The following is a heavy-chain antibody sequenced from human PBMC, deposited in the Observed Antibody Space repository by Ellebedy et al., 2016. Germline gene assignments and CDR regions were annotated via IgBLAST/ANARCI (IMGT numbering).Heavy chain of an antibody. D-gene: IGHD5-12*01. J-gene: IGHJ4*02. V-gene: IGHV3-21*01. Sequence: GGSLRLSCSASGFIFSNYGMHWVRQAPGKGLEWVSSISSSSSYIYYADSVKGRFTISRDNAKNSLYLQMNSLRAEDTAVYYCVSDSGYDETFDYWGQGTLVTVSS. CDR1: GFIFSNYG. CDR3: VSDSGYDETFDY. CDR2: ISSSSSYI.